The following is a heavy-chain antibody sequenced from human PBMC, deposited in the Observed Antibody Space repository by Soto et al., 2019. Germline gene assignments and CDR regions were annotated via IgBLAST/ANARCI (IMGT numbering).Heavy chain of an antibody. CDR2: ISGSGGST. J-gene: IGHJ6*02. V-gene: IGHV3-23*01. D-gene: IGHD3-3*01. CDR3: AKGGVVTPWYYYYYGMDV. Sequence: VGSLRLSCAASGFTFSSYAMSWVRQAPGKGLEWVSAISGSGGSTYYADSVKGRFTISRDNSKNTLYLQMNSLRAEDTAVYYCAKGGVVTPWYYYYYGMDVWGQGTTVTVSS. CDR1: GFTFSSYA.